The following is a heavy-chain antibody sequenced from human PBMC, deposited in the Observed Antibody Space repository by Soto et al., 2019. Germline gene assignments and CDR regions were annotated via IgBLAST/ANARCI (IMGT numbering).Heavy chain of an antibody. CDR2: IFYSGST. V-gene: IGHV4-39*01. CDR1: GGSISSSSYY. J-gene: IGHJ5*02. Sequence: SETLSLTCTVSGGSISSSSYYWGWIRQPPGKGLEWIGSIFYSGSTYYKPSLKSRVTISVDTSKNQFSLKLTSVTAADTAVYYCARVPGPWGQGTLVTVSS. CDR3: ARVPGP.